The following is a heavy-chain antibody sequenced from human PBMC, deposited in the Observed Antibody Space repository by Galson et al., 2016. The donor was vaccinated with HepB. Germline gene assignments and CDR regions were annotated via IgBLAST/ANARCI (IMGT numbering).Heavy chain of an antibody. CDR3: ARRTGFGARFDY. V-gene: IGHV5-10-1*01. D-gene: IGHD3-10*01. CDR1: GYSFTSYY. Sequence: QSGAEVKKPGESLRISCKGSGYSFTSYYITWVRQMPGKGLEWMGTIDPGDSYTNYSPSFQGHVTISADKSISTAYLQWTSLKASDTAMYYCARRTGFGARFDYGGQGTLVTVSS. J-gene: IGHJ4*02. CDR2: IDPGDSYT.